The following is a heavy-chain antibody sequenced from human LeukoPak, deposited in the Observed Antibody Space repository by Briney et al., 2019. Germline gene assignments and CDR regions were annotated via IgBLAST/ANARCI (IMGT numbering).Heavy chain of an antibody. D-gene: IGHD2-21*02. CDR3: ARTPTYCGGDCYYFDP. CDR1: GGSISSRGYS. V-gene: IGHV4-30-2*01. J-gene: IGHJ5*02. CDR2: IHHTGST. Sequence: SQTLSLTCAVSGGSISSRGYSWSWIRQPPGKGLEWIGYIHHTGSTYYNPSLKSRVTISVDRSKNQFSLKLSSVTAADTAMYFCARTPTYCGGDCYYFDPWGQGTLVTVSS.